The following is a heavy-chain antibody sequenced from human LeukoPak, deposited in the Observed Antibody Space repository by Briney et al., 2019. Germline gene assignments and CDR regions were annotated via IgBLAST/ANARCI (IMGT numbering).Heavy chain of an antibody. V-gene: IGHV1-2*02. CDR1: GGTFGSYA. J-gene: IGHJ3*02. D-gene: IGHD3-9*01. CDR3: ARVGDILTGHDAFDI. CDR2: INPNSGGT. Sequence: ASVKVSCKASGGTFGSYAISWVRQAPGQGLEWMGWINPNSGGTNYAQKFQGRVTMTRDTSISTAYMELSRLRSDDTAVYYCARVGDILTGHDAFDIWGQGTMVTVSS.